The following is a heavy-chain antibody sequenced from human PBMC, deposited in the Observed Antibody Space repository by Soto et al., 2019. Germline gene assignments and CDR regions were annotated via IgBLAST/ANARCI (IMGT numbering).Heavy chain of an antibody. CDR2: ISYDGSNK. CDR1: GFTFSSYA. Sequence: QVQLVESGGGVVQPGRSLRLSCAASGFTFSSYAMHWVRQAPGKGLEWVAVISYDGSNKYYADSVKGRFTISRDNSKNTLYLQMNSLRAEDTAVYYCARGYCSSTSCYSGWGDIWGQGTMVTVSS. D-gene: IGHD2-2*01. CDR3: ARGYCSSTSCYSGWGDI. V-gene: IGHV3-30-3*01. J-gene: IGHJ3*02.